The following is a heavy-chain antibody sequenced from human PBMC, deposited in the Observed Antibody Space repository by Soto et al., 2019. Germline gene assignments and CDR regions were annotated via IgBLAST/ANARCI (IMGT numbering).Heavy chain of an antibody. D-gene: IGHD2-15*01. CDR2: ISGSGGST. J-gene: IGHJ6*03. V-gene: IGHV3-23*01. CDR3: ALREMGCSGGSCHSLHYYYYDMDV. Sequence: EVQLLESGGGLVQPGGSLRLSCAASGFTFSSYAMSWVRQAPGKGLEWVSAISGSGGSTYYADSVKGRFTISRDNSKNTLYLQMNSLRAEDTAGYYCALREMGCSGGSCHSLHYYYYDMDVWGKGTTVTVSS. CDR1: GFTFSSYA.